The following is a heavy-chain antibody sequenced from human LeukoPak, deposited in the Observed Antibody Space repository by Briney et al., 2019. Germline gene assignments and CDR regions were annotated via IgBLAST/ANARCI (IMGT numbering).Heavy chain of an antibody. D-gene: IGHD3-16*01. CDR1: GFSVSSNY. V-gene: IGHV3-53*01. CDR2: IYSGGNT. Sequence: GGSLRLSCAASGFSVSSNYMSWVRQAPGKGLEWVSIIYSGGNTYYADSVKGRFTISRDNSKSTVYLQMNSLRAEDTAVYYCARAWENYDYNFDYWGQGTLVTVSS. CDR3: ARAWENYDYNFDY. J-gene: IGHJ4*02.